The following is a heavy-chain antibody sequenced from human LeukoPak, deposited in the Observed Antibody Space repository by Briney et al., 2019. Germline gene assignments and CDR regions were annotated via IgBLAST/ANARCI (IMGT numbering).Heavy chain of an antibody. Sequence: GGSLRLSCAASGFTFSSYSMNWVRQAPGKGLEWVSYISSTSSTIHYADSVKGRLTISSDNAKNSLYLQMNSLRVEDTAMYYCAGGYFYDSSGLPYYYYMDVWGKGTTVTVSS. CDR2: ISSTSSTI. D-gene: IGHD3-22*01. V-gene: IGHV3-48*01. CDR3: AGGYFYDSSGLPYYYYMDV. CDR1: GFTFSSYS. J-gene: IGHJ6*03.